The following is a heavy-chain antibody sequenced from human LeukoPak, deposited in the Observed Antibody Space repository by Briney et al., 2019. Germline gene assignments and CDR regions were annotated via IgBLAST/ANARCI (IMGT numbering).Heavy chain of an antibody. D-gene: IGHD3-9*01. Sequence: PSGTLSLTCAVSGVSISSSEWWIWVRPTPGQGLEWIGEIHRDGRTRYNPSLKSRVTMSMDYSKNQFSLSVTSVTAADTAIYYCGKTDIYFNPIDYWGPGSLVTVSS. CDR2: IHRDGRT. V-gene: IGHV4-4*02. CDR1: GVSISSSEW. CDR3: GKTDIYFNPIDY. J-gene: IGHJ4*02.